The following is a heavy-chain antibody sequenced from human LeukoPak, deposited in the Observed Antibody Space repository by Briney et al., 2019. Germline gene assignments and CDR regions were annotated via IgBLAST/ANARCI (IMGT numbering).Heavy chain of an antibody. J-gene: IGHJ3*02. V-gene: IGHV3-74*01. CDR2: INSDGSST. Sequence: GGSLRLSCAASGFTFSSYWMHWVRQAPGKGLVWVSRINSDGSSTSYADSVKGRFTISRDNAKNSLYLQMNSLRAEDTAVYYCARADTNDAFDIWGQGTMVTVSS. CDR1: GFTFSSYW. D-gene: IGHD2-8*01. CDR3: ARADTNDAFDI.